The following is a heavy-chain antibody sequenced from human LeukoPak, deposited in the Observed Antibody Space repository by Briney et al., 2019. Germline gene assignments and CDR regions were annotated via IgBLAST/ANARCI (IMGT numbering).Heavy chain of an antibody. J-gene: IGHJ4*02. V-gene: IGHV1-2*02. CDR2: INPNSGGT. Sequence: ASVKVSCKASGYTFTGYYMHWVRQAPGQGLEWMGWINPNSGGTNYAQKFQGRVTMTRDTSISTAYMELSRLRSDDTAVYYCARDYCGGDCFPDYWGQGTLVTVSS. D-gene: IGHD2-21*02. CDR1: GYTFTGYY. CDR3: ARDYCGGDCFPDY.